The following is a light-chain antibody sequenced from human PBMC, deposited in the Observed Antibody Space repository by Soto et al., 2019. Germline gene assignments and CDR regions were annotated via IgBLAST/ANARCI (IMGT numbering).Light chain of an antibody. CDR3: SSYTSENTYV. Sequence: QSVLTQPASVSGSPGQSITISCTGASXDVGGYNYVSWYQQHPCKAPKVMISEVSNRPSGVSNRFSGSKSGNTASLTISGLQAEDEADYYCSSYTSENTYVFGTGTKVTVL. V-gene: IGLV2-14*01. CDR1: SXDVGGYNY. J-gene: IGLJ1*01. CDR2: EVS.